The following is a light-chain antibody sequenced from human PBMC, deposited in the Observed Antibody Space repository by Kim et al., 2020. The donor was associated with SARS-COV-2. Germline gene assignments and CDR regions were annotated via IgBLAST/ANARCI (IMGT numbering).Light chain of an antibody. Sequence: ITSSCTGTSSDVGGYNYVSWYQQHPGKAPKLIIYDVSNRPSGVSNRFSGSNSGNTASLTISGLQAEDEADYYCSSYTSSNTLIYVFGSGTKVTVL. V-gene: IGLV2-14*03. J-gene: IGLJ1*01. CDR2: DVS. CDR3: SSYTSSNTLIYV. CDR1: SSDVGGYNY.